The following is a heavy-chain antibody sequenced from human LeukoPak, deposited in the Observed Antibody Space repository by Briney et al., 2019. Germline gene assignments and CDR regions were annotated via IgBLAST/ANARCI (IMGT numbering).Heavy chain of an antibody. CDR2: SSPSNGNT. V-gene: IGHV1-18*01. D-gene: IGHD1-1*01. CDR3: AREGRTTFTTEAGEFYYYYMDV. CDR1: GYTFNNYG. Sequence: GASVKVSCKAFGYTFNNYGIAWVRQAPGQGLEWMGWSSPSNGNTNYAQRFRGRVTMTTDTSTSTAYMELKSLTSDDTAVYYCAREGRTTFTTEAGEFYYYYMDVWGTGTTVTVSS. J-gene: IGHJ6*03.